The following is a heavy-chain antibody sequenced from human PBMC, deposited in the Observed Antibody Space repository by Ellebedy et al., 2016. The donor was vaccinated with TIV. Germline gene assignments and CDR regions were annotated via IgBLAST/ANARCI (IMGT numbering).Heavy chain of an antibody. Sequence: GESLKISXAASGFTFSSYWMTWVRQAPGKGLEWVANIKRDGSDEYYVDSVKGRFTISRDDAQNSLYLQMNSLRAEDTALYYCARDLGVAYGMDVWGQGTTVTVSS. J-gene: IGHJ6*02. CDR1: GFTFSSYW. CDR3: ARDLGVAYGMDV. D-gene: IGHD3-16*01. V-gene: IGHV3-7*01. CDR2: IKRDGSDE.